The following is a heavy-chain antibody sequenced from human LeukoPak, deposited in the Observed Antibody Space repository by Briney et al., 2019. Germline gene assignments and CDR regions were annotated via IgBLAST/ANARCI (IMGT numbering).Heavy chain of an antibody. CDR3: ARDHRGGYDFWGGHRWYFDY. CDR1: GGSFSGYY. J-gene: IGHJ4*02. CDR2: INHSGST. D-gene: IGHD3-3*01. Sequence: SETLSLTCAVYGGSFSGYYWSWIRQPPGKGLEWIGEINHSGSTNYNPSLKSRVTISVDTSKNQFSLKLSSVTAADTAVYYCARDHRGGYDFWGGHRWYFDYWGQGTLVTVSS. V-gene: IGHV4-34*01.